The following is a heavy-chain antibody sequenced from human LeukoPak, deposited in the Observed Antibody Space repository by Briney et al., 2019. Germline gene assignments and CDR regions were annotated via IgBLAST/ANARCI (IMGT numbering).Heavy chain of an antibody. CDR3: ARTSKWTSFDY. D-gene: IGHD1-26*01. V-gene: IGHV4-38-2*02. Sequence: SETLSLTCTVSGYSISSGYYWGWIRQPPGKGLEWIGSIYHSGSTSYNPSLKSRVTISVDTSKNQFSLKLSSVTAADTAVYYCARTSKWTSFDYWGQGTLVTVSS. J-gene: IGHJ4*02. CDR1: GYSISSGYY. CDR2: IYHSGST.